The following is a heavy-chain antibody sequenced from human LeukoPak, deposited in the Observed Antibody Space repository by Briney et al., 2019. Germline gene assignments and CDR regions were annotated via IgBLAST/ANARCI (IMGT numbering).Heavy chain of an antibody. CDR1: GYTFTSYD. J-gene: IGHJ4*02. CDR2: MNPNIGNT. D-gene: IGHD3-10*01. Sequence: ASVKVSCKASGYTFTSYDINWVRQATGQGLEWMGWMNPNIGNTGYAQKFQGRVTMTRNTSISTAYMELSSLRSEDTAVYYCARVYVLLWFGELFSYYFDYWGQGTLVTVSS. CDR3: ARVYVLLWFGELFSYYFDY. V-gene: IGHV1-8*01.